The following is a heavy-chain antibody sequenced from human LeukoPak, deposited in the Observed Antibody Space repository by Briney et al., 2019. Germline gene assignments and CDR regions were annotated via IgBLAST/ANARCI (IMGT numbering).Heavy chain of an antibody. CDR1: GGTFSSYA. CDR2: IIPIFGTA. CDR3: ARNPLHIHAFDI. J-gene: IGHJ3*02. D-gene: IGHD1-14*01. V-gene: IGHV1-69*05. Sequence: GASVKVSCKASGGTFSSYAISWVRQAPGQGLGWMGGIIPIFGTANYAQNFQGRVTITTDESTSTAYMELSSLRSEDTAVYYCARNPLHIHAFDIWGQGTMVTVSS.